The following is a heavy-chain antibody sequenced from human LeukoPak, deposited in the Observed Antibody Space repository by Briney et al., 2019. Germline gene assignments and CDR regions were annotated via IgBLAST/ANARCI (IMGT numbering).Heavy chain of an antibody. CDR3: AREAIRIVVVPAAMSWFDP. CDR2: LIPIFGTA. CDR1: GGTFSSYA. D-gene: IGHD2-2*01. J-gene: IGHJ5*02. Sequence: SVKVSCKASGGTFSSYANSWVRQAPGQALEWMGGLIPIFGTANYAQKFQGRVTITADESTSTAYMELSSLRSEDTAVYYCAREAIRIVVVPAAMSWFDPWGQGTLVTVSS. V-gene: IGHV1-69*13.